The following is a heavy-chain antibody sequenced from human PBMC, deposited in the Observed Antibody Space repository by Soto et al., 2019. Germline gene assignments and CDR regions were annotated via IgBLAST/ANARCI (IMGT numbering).Heavy chain of an antibody. CDR3: ATAGGIAAAGYWFDP. Sequence: QGQLVESGGGLVNPGGSLRLSCAASEITFTDFYMSWIRQAPGRGLEWISYISNTGSTKYYADSVKGRFTISRDNAKNSLYMEMNSLKAEDTAVYFCATAGGIAAAGYWFDPWGQGTLVTVSS. CDR2: ISNTGSTK. CDR1: EITFTDFY. D-gene: IGHD6-13*01. J-gene: IGHJ5*02. V-gene: IGHV3-11*01.